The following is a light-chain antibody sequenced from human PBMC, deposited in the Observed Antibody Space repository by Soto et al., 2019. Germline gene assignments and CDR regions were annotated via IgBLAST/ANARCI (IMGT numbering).Light chain of an antibody. V-gene: IGLV1-44*01. CDR3: AAWDDSLNGPV. CDR1: SSNIGSNT. J-gene: IGLJ2*01. CDR2: TNN. Sequence: QLVLTQPPSASGTPGQRVTISCSGSSSNIGSNTVTWYQQLPGTAPKLLIYTNNQRPSGVPDRFSGSKSGTSASLAIRGLQSEDEADYYCAAWDDSLNGPVFGGGTKVTVL.